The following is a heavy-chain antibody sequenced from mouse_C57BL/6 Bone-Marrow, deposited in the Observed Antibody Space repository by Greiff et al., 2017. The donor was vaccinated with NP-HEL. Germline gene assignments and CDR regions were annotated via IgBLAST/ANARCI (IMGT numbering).Heavy chain of an antibody. V-gene: IGHV1-18*01. J-gene: IGHJ2*01. CDR2: INPNNGGT. Sequence: EVKLQESGPELVKPGASVKIPCKASGYTFTDYNMDWVKQSPGKSLEWIGDINPNNGGTIYNQKFKGKATLTVDKSSSTAYMELRSLTSEDTAVYYCARSGTTGVARGDYWGQGTTLTVSS. D-gene: IGHD1-1*01. CDR1: GYTFTDYN. CDR3: ARSGTTGVARGDY.